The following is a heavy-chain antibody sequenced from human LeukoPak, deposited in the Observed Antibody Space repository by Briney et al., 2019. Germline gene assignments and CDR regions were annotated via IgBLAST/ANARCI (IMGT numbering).Heavy chain of an antibody. V-gene: IGHV4-4*07. Sequence: SETLSLTCTVSGGSISSYYWSWIRQPAGKGLEWIGRIYTSGSTNYNPSLKSRVTMSVDTSKNQFSLKLSSVTAADTAVYYCARDVTIFGVVTKHYFDYWGQGTLVTVSS. CDR2: IYTSGST. J-gene: IGHJ4*02. D-gene: IGHD3-3*01. CDR3: ARDVTIFGVVTKHYFDY. CDR1: GGSISSYY.